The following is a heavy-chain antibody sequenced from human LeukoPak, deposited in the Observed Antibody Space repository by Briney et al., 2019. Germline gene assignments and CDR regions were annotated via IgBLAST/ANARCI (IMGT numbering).Heavy chain of an antibody. Sequence: SETLSLTCTVSGGSISSYYWSWIRQPPGKGLEWIGYIYYSGSTNYDPSLKSRVTISVDTSKNQFSLKLSSVTAADTAVYYCARDSGTTGEVKFDPWGQGTLVTVSS. D-gene: IGHD3-10*01. CDR1: GGSISSYY. V-gene: IGHV4-59*12. CDR3: ARDSGTTGEVKFDP. CDR2: IYYSGST. J-gene: IGHJ5*02.